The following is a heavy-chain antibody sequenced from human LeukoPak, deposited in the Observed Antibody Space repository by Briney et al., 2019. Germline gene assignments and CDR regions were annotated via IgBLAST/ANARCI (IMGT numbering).Heavy chain of an antibody. CDR1: GGTFSSYA. J-gene: IGHJ3*02. V-gene: IGHV1-69*13. CDR3: ARTPIVVVITTLIGAFDI. CDR2: IIPIFGTA. Sequence: SVKVSCKASGGTFSSYAISWVRQAPGQGLEWMGGIIPIFGTANYAQKFQGRVTITADESTSTAYMELSSLRSEDTAVYYCARTPIVVVITTLIGAFDIWGQGTMVTVSS. D-gene: IGHD3-22*01.